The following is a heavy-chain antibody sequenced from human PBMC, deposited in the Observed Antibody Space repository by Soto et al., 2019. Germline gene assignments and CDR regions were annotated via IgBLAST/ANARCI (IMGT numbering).Heavy chain of an antibody. D-gene: IGHD3-22*01. Sequence: SETLSLTCTVSGGSLSSGDYYCNWIRQSPGKGLEWIGYIYYSGNTYYNPSLKSRLTISVDTSKNQFSLMLNSVTAADTAVYYCASHTPNYDSSGYYYLAYFDFWGLGTLVTVSS. V-gene: IGHV4-30-4*01. CDR1: GGSLSSGDYY. CDR3: ASHTPNYDSSGYYYLAYFDF. CDR2: IYYSGNT. J-gene: IGHJ4*02.